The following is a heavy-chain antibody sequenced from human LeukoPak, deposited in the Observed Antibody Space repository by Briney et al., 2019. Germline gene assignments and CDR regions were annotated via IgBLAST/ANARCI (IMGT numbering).Heavy chain of an antibody. CDR2: ISWDGGST. V-gene: IGHV3-43D*04. CDR3: ARKSAAAEENYYYYYMDV. Sequence: PGGSLRLSCAASGFTFDDYAMHWVRQAPGKGLEWVSLISWDGGSTYYADSVKGRLTISRDNSKNSLYLQMNSLRAEDTALYYCARKSAAAEENYYYYYMDVWGKGTTVTVSS. CDR1: GFTFDDYA. D-gene: IGHD6-13*01. J-gene: IGHJ6*03.